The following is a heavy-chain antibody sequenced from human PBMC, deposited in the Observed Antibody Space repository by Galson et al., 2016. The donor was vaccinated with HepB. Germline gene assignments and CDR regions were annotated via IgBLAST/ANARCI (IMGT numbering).Heavy chain of an antibody. CDR1: GFTFSSYA. CDR3: AKGGFRLLDT. D-gene: IGHD3-10*01. Sequence: SLRLSCAASGFTFSSYAMSWVRQAPGKGLEWVSAVSGSSRAYYADSVKGRFTISRDNSKNTLYLQMNSLRAEDTAVYYCAKGGFRLLDTWGQGTLVTVSS. CDR2: VSGSSRA. V-gene: IGHV3-23*01. J-gene: IGHJ5*02.